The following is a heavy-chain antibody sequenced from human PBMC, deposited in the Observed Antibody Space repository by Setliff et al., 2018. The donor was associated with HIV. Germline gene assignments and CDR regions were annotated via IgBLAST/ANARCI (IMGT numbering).Heavy chain of an antibody. CDR3: ASSGSGSYINWFGP. CDR1: GFTFSSYA. D-gene: IGHD3-10*01. Sequence: GGSLRLSCAASGFTFSSYAMHWVRQAPGKGLEWISYISSSSTYKNYGDSVKGRFTISRDNDKNSVHLQMTSLRAEDTAVYYCASSGSGSYINWFGPWGQGTLVTVSS. J-gene: IGHJ5*02. CDR2: ISSSSTYK. V-gene: IGHV3-21*05.